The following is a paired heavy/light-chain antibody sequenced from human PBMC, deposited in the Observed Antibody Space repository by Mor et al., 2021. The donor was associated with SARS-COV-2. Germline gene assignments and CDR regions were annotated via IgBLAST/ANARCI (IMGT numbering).Light chain of an antibody. Sequence: SYVLTQPPSVSVAPGQTARITCGGNNIGSKSVHWYQQKPGQAPVLVVYDDSDRPSGIPERFSGSNSGNTATLTISRVEAGDEADYYCQVWDSSSDHFYVFGTGTKVTVL. J-gene: IGLJ1*01. CDR3: QVWDSSSDHFYV. CDR1: NIGSKS. CDR2: DDS. V-gene: IGLV3-21*02.
Heavy chain of an antibody. CDR3: ARDHYHSSGYYFFPLSSLPSPGYFQH. CDR1: GGSISSSNW. Sequence: QVQLQESGPGLVKPSGTLSLTCAVSGGSISSSNWWSWVRQPPGKGLEWIGEIYHSGSTNYNPSLKSRVTISVDKSKNQFSLKLSSVTAADTAVYYCARDHYHSSGYYFFPLSSLPSPGYFQHWGQGTLVTVSS. J-gene: IGHJ1*01. D-gene: IGHD3-22*01. CDR2: IYHSGST. V-gene: IGHV4-4*02.